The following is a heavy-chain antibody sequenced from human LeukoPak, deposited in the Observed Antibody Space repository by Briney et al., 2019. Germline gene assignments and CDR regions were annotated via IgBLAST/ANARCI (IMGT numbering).Heavy chain of an antibody. J-gene: IGHJ4*02. Sequence: PGGSLRLSCAASGFTFSIYWMSWVRQAPGKGLEWVANIKQDGSEKYYVDSVKGRFTISRDNAKNSLYLQMNSLRAEDTAVYYCARGTNAYPGTDYWGQGTLVTVSS. V-gene: IGHV3-7*01. CDR1: GFTFSIYW. CDR2: IKQDGSEK. CDR3: ARGTNAYPGTDY. D-gene: IGHD1-14*01.